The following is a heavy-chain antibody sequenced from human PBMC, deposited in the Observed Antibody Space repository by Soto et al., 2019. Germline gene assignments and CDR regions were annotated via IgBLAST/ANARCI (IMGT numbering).Heavy chain of an antibody. D-gene: IGHD2-2*01. CDR2: IYYTGKT. V-gene: IGHV4-30-4*01. CDR1: GDYIHVGGYY. J-gene: IGHJ5*02. CDR3: GRDLTSNANCIDP. Sequence: SETLSLTCSVSGDYIHVGGYYWTWIRQRPGKGLEWMGYIYYTGKTYYNPSLEGRLTMSVDRSKNQFSLRLTSVTAADTAVYFCGRDLTSNANCIDPWGQGTLVTVSS.